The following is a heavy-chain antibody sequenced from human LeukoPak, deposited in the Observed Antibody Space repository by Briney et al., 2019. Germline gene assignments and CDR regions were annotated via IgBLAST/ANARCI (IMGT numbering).Heavy chain of an antibody. Sequence: PGGSLRLSCAASGFTFSSYGMHWVRQAPGRGLEWISYISRSSGTIYYADSVKGRFTISRDNGKNSLYLQMNSLRAEDTAVYYCAQFDVLSGYYSGFDVWGQGTTVIVSS. CDR1: GFTFSSYG. CDR3: AQFDVLSGYYSGFDV. CDR2: ISRSSGTI. J-gene: IGHJ6*02. D-gene: IGHD3-3*01. V-gene: IGHV3-48*01.